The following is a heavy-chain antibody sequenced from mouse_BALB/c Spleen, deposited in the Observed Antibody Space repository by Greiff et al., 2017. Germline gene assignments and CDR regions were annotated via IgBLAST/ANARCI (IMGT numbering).Heavy chain of an antibody. D-gene: IGHD2-1*01. CDR3: ARGNLAY. J-gene: IGHJ3*01. CDR1: GYSITSDYA. Sequence: EVKLMESGPGLVKPSQSLSLTCTVTGYSITSDYAWNWIRQFPGNKLEWMGYISYSGSTSYNPSLKSRISITRDTSKNQFFLQLNSVTTEDTATYYCARGNLAYWGQGTLVTVSA. CDR2: ISYSGST. V-gene: IGHV3-2*02.